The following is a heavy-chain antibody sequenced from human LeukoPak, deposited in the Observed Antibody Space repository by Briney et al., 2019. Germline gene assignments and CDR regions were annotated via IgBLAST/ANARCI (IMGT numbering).Heavy chain of an antibody. D-gene: IGHD3-16*01. V-gene: IGHV4-4*07. CDR3: ARDSGSWGIDY. CDR1: GGSISNYY. CDR2: IYTSGST. Sequence: PSETLSLTCTVSGGSISNYYWTWIRQPAGKGLEWIGRIYTSGSTNYNPSHKSRVTMSVDTSKNQFSLKLSSVTAADTAVYYCARDSGSWGIDYWGQGTLVTVSS. J-gene: IGHJ4*02.